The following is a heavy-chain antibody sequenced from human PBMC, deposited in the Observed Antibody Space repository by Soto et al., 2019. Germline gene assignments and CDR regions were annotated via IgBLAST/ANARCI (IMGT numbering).Heavy chain of an antibody. J-gene: IGHJ6*02. D-gene: IGHD5-12*01. CDR1: GGTFSSYA. V-gene: IGHV1-69*06. CDR3: ARGPRLRLGYYYGMDV. CDR2: IIPIFGTA. Sequence: QVQLVQSGAEVKKPGSSVKVSCKASGGTFSSYAISWVRQAPGQGLEWMGGIIPIFGTANYAQKFQGRVTITADKSTSTAYMELRSLRSEDTAVYYCARGPRLRLGYYYGMDVWGQGTTVTVSS.